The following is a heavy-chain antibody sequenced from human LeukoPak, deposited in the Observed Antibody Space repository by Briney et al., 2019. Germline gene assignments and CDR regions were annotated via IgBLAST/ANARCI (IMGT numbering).Heavy chain of an antibody. CDR3: ASYCSSTSCHGFQH. V-gene: IGHV4-59*13. Sequence: PSETLSLTSTVSGGSISSYYWSWIRQPPGTGLEWIGYIYYSGSTNYNPSLKSRVTISVDTSKNQFSLKLSSVTAADTAVYYCASYCSSTSCHGFQHWGQGTLVTVSS. J-gene: IGHJ1*01. D-gene: IGHD2-2*01. CDR1: GGSISSYY. CDR2: IYYSGST.